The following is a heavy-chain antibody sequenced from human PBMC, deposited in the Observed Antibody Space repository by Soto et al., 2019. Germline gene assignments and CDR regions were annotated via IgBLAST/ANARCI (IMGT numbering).Heavy chain of an antibody. CDR1: GVSISSGNW. D-gene: IGHD3-22*01. Sequence: SETLSLTCDVSGVSISSGNWWSWVRQPPGKGLEWIAEVYNDGSANYHPPLESLATISVDRSKNQFSLRLSSVTAADTGKYCCARLVYDSRLNYLYFDHWGQGTLVTVSS. V-gene: IGHV4-4*01. CDR2: VYNDGSA. J-gene: IGHJ4*02. CDR3: ARLVYDSRLNYLYFDH.